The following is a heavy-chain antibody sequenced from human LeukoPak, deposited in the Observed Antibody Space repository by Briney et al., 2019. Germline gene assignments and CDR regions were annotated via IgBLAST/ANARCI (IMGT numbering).Heavy chain of an antibody. V-gene: IGHV3-48*04. Sequence: GGSLRLSCAASGFTFSSYSMNWVRQAQGKGLEWVSYISSSSSTIYYADSVKGRFTISRDNSENKLFLQMNSLGAEDTAVYYCARGGFGPSDALDIWGQGTMVTVSS. D-gene: IGHD3-10*01. CDR2: ISSSSSTI. CDR3: ARGGFGPSDALDI. CDR1: GFTFSSYS. J-gene: IGHJ3*02.